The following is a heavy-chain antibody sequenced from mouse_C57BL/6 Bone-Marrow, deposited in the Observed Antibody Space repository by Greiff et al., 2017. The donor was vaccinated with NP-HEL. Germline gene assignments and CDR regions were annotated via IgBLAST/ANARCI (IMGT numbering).Heavy chain of an antibody. Sequence: VQLQQSGAELVRPGASVKLSCTASGFNIKDYYMHWVKQRPEQGLEWIGRIDPEDGDTEYAPKFQGKATMTADTSSNTAYLQLSSLTSEDTAVYYSQYYGSSPWFAYWGQGTLVTVSA. V-gene: IGHV14-1*01. CDR2: IDPEDGDT. D-gene: IGHD1-1*01. CDR3: QYYGSSPWFAY. J-gene: IGHJ3*01. CDR1: GFNIKDYY.